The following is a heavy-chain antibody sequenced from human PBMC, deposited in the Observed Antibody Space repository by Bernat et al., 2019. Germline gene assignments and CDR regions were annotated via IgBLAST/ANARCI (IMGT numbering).Heavy chain of an antibody. J-gene: IGHJ6*02. V-gene: IGHV1-46*03. CDR1: GYTFTSYY. Sequence: QVQLVQSGAEVKKPGASVKVSCKASGYTFTSYYMHWVRQAPGQGLEWMGIINPSGGSTSYAQKFQGRVTMTRDTSTSTVYMELSSLRSEDTAVYYCAREIYSSGWSYGMDVWGQGTTVTVSS. CDR2: INPSGGST. D-gene: IGHD6-19*01. CDR3: AREIYSSGWSYGMDV.